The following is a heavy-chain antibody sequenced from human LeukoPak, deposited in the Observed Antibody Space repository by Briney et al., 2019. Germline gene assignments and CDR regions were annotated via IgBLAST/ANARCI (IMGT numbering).Heavy chain of an antibody. V-gene: IGHV3-23*01. Sequence: GGSLRLSCAASGFTFSSYAMSWVRQAPGKGLEWVSAISGSGGSTYYADSVKGRFTISRDNSKNTLYLQMNSLRAEDTAVYYCAKLPSGYGGPYYFDYWGQGTLVTVSS. CDR2: ISGSGGST. D-gene: IGHD5-12*01. CDR3: AKLPSGYGGPYYFDY. J-gene: IGHJ4*02. CDR1: GFTFSSYA.